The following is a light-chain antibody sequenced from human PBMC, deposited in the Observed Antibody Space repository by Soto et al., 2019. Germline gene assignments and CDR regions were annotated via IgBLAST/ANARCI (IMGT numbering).Light chain of an antibody. V-gene: IGKV3-11*01. J-gene: IGKJ5*01. CDR3: QQYNKWPPIT. CDR1: QSVSSY. CDR2: DAS. Sequence: EILLTQSPATLSLSPGERATLSCRASQSVSSYLAWYQQKPGQAPRLLIYDASNRATGIPARFSGSGSGTEFTLTISSLQSEDFAVYYCQQYNKWPPITFGQGTRLEIK.